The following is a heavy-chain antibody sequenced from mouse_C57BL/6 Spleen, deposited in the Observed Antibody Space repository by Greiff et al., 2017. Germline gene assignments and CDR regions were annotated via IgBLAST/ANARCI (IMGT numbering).Heavy chain of an antibody. CDR3: ASPPYYGSSYVTY. D-gene: IGHD1-1*01. CDR2: INPSSGYT. J-gene: IGHJ2*01. Sequence: QVQLQQSGAELARPGASVKMSCKASGYTFTSYTMHWVKQRPGQGLEWIGYINPSSGYTKYNQKFKDKATLTADKSSSTAYMQLSSLTSEDSAVYYCASPPYYGSSYVTYWGQGTTLTVSS. CDR1: GYTFTSYT. V-gene: IGHV1-4*01.